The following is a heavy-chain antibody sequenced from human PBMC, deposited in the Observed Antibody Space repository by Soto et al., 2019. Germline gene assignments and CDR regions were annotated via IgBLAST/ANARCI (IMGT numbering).Heavy chain of an antibody. CDR2: INPNSGGT. D-gene: IGHD6-13*01. Sequence: ASVKVSCKASGYTFTGYYMHWVRQAPGQGLEWMGWINPNSGGTNYAQKFQGRVTMTRDTSISTAYMELSRLRSDDTAVYYCARARGIGSSSWYIGAHNAFDIWGQGTMVTVSS. CDR3: ARARGIGSSSWYIGAHNAFDI. CDR1: GYTFTGYY. J-gene: IGHJ3*02. V-gene: IGHV1-2*02.